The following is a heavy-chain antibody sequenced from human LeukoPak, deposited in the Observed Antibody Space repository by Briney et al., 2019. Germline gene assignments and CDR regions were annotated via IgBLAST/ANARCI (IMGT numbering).Heavy chain of an antibody. CDR1: GFTVSSNY. CDR3: ASSKAAAGTVGWFDP. V-gene: IGHV3-53*01. Sequence: PGGSLRLSCAASGFTVSSNYMSWVRQAPGKGLEWVSVIYSGGSTYYADSVKGRFTISRDNSKNTLYLQMNSLRAEDTAVYYCASSKAAAGTVGWFDPWGQGTLVTVSS. J-gene: IGHJ5*02. D-gene: IGHD6-13*01. CDR2: IYSGGST.